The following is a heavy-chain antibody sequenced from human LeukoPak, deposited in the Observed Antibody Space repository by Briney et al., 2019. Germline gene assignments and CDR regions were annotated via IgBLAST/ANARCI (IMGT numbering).Heavy chain of an antibody. D-gene: IGHD3-3*01. V-gene: IGHV3-23*01. CDR3: AKVSIAEIFGVAHEYYFDY. Sequence: GGSLRLSCAASGFTFSSYAMSWVRQAPGKGLEWVSAISGSGGSTYYADSVKGRFTISRDNSKNTLYLQMNSLRAEDTAVYYCAKVSIAEIFGVAHEYYFDYWGQGTLVTVSS. CDR1: GFTFSSYA. J-gene: IGHJ4*02. CDR2: ISGSGGST.